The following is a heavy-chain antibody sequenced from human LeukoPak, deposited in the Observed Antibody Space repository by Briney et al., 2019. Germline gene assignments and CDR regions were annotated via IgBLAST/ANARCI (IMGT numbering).Heavy chain of an antibody. CDR2: ISSSSSYI. V-gene: IGHV3-21*01. D-gene: IGHD3-10*01. Sequence: GGSLRLSCAASGFTFSSYSMNWVRQAPGKGLEWVSSISSSSSYIYYADSVKGRFTISRDNAKNSLYLQMNSLRAEDTAVYYCVSDYYGSEGYFDYWGQGTLVTVSS. CDR3: VSDYYGSEGYFDY. J-gene: IGHJ4*02. CDR1: GFTFSSYS.